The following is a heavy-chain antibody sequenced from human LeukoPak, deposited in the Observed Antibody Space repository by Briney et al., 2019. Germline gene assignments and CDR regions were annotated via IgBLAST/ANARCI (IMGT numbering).Heavy chain of an antibody. CDR3: ARDSPLPGYDFWSGYYYYGMDV. CDR1: GFTFSTFA. V-gene: IGHV3-11*01. J-gene: IGHJ6*02. CDR2: ISSSGSTI. D-gene: IGHD3-3*01. Sequence: GGSLRLSCAASGFTFSTFAMSWIRQAPGKGLEWVSYISSSGSTIYYADSVKGRFTISRDNAKNSLYLQMNSLRAEDTAVYYCARDSPLPGYDFWSGYYYYGMDVWGQGTTVTVSS.